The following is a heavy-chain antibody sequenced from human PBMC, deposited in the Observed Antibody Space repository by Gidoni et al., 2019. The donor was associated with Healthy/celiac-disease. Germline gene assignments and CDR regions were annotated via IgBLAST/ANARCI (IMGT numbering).Heavy chain of an antibody. D-gene: IGHD4-17*01. CDR3: AKPGTDYGDYLYYFDY. CDR2: ISYDGSNK. V-gene: IGHV3-30*18. CDR1: GFTFSRYG. J-gene: IGHJ4*02. Sequence: QVQLVESGGGVVQPGRSLRLSCAASGFTFSRYGMHWVRQAPGKGLEWVAVISYDGSNKYYADSVKGRFTISRDNSKNTLYLQMNSLRAEDTAVYYCAKPGTDYGDYLYYFDYWGQGTLVTVSS.